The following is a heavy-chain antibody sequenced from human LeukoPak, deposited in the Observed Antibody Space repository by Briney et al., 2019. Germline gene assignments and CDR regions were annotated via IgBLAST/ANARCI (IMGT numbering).Heavy chain of an antibody. CDR3: ARYQLLQYYYYGMDV. Sequence: ETLSLTCAVYGGSFSGYYWTWIRQPPGKGLEWIGEINHSGSTNYNPSLKSRVTISVDTSKNQFSQKLSSVTAADTAMYYCARYQLLQYYYYGMDVWGQGTTVTVSS. CDR2: INHSGST. V-gene: IGHV4-34*01. J-gene: IGHJ6*02. D-gene: IGHD2-2*01. CDR1: GGSFSGYY.